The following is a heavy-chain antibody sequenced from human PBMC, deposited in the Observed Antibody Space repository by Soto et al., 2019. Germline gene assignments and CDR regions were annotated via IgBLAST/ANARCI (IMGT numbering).Heavy chain of an antibody. CDR2: ISGRSDYT. J-gene: IGHJ4*02. V-gene: IGHV3-11*05. CDR1: GFTFSDYY. CDR3: VREVNRSDFDY. Sequence: GGSLRLSCAASGFTFSDYYMSWIRQAPGKGPEWVSYISGRSDYTNYADSVKGRFTISRDNAKNSLSLQMNSLRAEDTAVYYCVREVNRSDFDYWGQGTLVTVSS.